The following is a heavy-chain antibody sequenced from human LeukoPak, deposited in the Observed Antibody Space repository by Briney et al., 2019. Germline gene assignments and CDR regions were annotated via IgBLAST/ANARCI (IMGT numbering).Heavy chain of an antibody. V-gene: IGHV3-48*01. J-gene: IGHJ4*02. CDR3: ARVRGPTVTTKYFDY. Sequence: RGSLRLSCAASGLNLNGHCMIWVRQAPGYWLEWISYIGPGSTNIHSADSVKDRFTTSRDKAKSSVFLQMNSLRAEDTAVYYCARVRGPTVTTKYFDYWGQGALVTVPP. CDR2: IGPGSTNI. D-gene: IGHD4-17*01. CDR1: GLNLNGHC.